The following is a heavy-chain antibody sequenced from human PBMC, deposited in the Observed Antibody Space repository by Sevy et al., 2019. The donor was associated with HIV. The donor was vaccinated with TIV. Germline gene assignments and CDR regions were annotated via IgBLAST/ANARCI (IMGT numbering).Heavy chain of an antibody. D-gene: IGHD4-17*01. J-gene: IGHJ4*02. Sequence: GGYLRLSCAASGFTFSTYGMHWVRQAPGKGLERVAVIWFDGSNTYYADSVKGRFTISRDIAKNTLHLQMNSLRAEDTAVYYCARDLEFYDYGDYGPAFMPDYWGQGTLVTVSS. CDR2: IWFDGSNT. CDR1: GFTFSTYG. V-gene: IGHV3-33*01. CDR3: ARDLEFYDYGDYGPAFMPDY.